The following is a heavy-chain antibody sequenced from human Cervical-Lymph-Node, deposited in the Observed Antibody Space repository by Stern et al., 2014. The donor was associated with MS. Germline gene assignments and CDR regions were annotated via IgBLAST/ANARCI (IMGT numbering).Heavy chain of an antibody. CDR1: GYSFTSSW. CDR2: IYPGDSDT. Sequence: VQLVQSGAEVKKPGASLKISCQGSGYSFTSSWIGWVRQMPGKGLEWMGVIYPGDSDTRCSPSFQGQVTISAAKSVSPAYLQWSSLKVSDTAMYYCATSTGLFLLEYYFDYWGQGTLVTVSS. J-gene: IGHJ4*02. D-gene: IGHD2-8*02. V-gene: IGHV5-51*01. CDR3: ATSTGLFLLEYYFDY.